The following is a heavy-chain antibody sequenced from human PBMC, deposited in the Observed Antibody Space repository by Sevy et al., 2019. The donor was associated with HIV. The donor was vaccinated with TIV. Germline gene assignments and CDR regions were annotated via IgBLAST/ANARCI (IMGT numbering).Heavy chain of an antibody. Sequence: SETLSLTCAVSGYSISSGYYWGWIRQPPGKGLEWIGSIYHSGSTYYNPSLKSRFTISVDTSKNQFSLKLSSVTAADTAVYYCARVYYYGSGSPNYYFDYWGQGTLVTVSS. CDR1: GYSISSGYY. V-gene: IGHV4-38-2*01. D-gene: IGHD3-10*01. CDR3: ARVYYYGSGSPNYYFDY. CDR2: IYHSGST. J-gene: IGHJ4*02.